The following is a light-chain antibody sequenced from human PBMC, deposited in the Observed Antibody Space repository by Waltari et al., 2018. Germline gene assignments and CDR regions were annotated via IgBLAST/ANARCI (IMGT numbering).Light chain of an antibody. CDR3: TSWDDSLNAWV. J-gene: IGLJ3*02. Sequence: QSVLTQPPSASGTPGQTVSVSCSGSGSNIGSNYAHWYQHVPGTAPQLLIYRNEQRPSGVPDRFSGSKSGTSASLAISGLRSEDEADYFCTSWDDSLNAWVFGGGTKLTVL. V-gene: IGLV1-47*01. CDR1: GSNIGSNY. CDR2: RNE.